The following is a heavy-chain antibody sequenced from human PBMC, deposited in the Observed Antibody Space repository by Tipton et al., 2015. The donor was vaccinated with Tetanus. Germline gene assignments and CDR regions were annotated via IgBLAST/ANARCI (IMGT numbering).Heavy chain of an antibody. CDR2: ISSSSSTI. Sequence: GSLRLSCAASGFTFSSYSMNWVRQAPGKGLEWVSYISSSSSTIYYADSVKGRFTISRDNAKNSLYLQMNSLRAEDTAVYYCARENGGYDYYYYYGMDVWGQGTTVTVSS. D-gene: IGHD5-12*01. J-gene: IGHJ6*02. V-gene: IGHV3-48*04. CDR1: GFTFSSYS. CDR3: ARENGGYDYYYYYGMDV.